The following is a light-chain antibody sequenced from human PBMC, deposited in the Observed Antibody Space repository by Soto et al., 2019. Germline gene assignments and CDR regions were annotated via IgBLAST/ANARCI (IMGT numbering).Light chain of an antibody. CDR2: AAS. Sequence: NQISHSPSSPSSSVREKVTNTFRARQGISNYLAWYQQKPGKVPKLLIYAASTLQSGVPSRFSGSGSGTDFTLTISSLQPEDVATYYCQKYNSAPPFTFGPGTKVDIK. V-gene: IGKV1-27*01. CDR3: QKYNSAPPFT. J-gene: IGKJ3*01. CDR1: QGISNY.